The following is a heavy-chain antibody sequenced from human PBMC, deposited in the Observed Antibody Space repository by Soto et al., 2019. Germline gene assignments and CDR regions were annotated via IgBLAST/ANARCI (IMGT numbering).Heavy chain of an antibody. J-gene: IGHJ3*02. CDR2: ISYDGSNK. Sequence: GSLRLSCAASGFTFSSYAMHWVRQAPGKGLEWVAVISYDGSNKYYADSVKGRFTISRDNSKNTLYLQMNSLRAEDTAVYYCARDALFGVVGADAFDIWGQGTMVTVSS. CDR1: GFTFSSYA. V-gene: IGHV3-30-3*01. D-gene: IGHD3-3*01. CDR3: ARDALFGVVGADAFDI.